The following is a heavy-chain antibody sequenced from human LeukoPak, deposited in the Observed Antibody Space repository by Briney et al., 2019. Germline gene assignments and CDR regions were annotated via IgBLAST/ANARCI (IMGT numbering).Heavy chain of an antibody. J-gene: IGHJ4*02. V-gene: IGHV3-21*01. Sequence: GGSLRLSCAASGFTFNRYNMNWVRRAPGKGLEWVSSISTSSSYIYYADSVKGRFTISRDNAKNSLYLQMNSLRAEDTAVYYCAREGNWNGVDYWGQGTLVTVSS. CDR1: GFTFNRYN. D-gene: IGHD1-1*01. CDR2: ISTSSSYI. CDR3: AREGNWNGVDY.